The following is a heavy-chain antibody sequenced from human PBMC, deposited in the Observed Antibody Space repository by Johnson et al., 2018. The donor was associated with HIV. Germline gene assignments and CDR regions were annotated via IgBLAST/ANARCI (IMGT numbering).Heavy chain of an antibody. J-gene: IGHJ3*02. CDR1: GFTFSNAW. CDR3: TTGRLSAYSSSWADAFDI. CDR2: IKSKTDGGTT. Sequence: VQLVESGGGLVKPGGSLRLSCAASGFTFSNAWMSWVRQAPGKGLEWVGRIKSKTDGGTTDYAAPVKGRFTISRHDSKNTLYLQMNSLKTEDTAVYYCTTGRLSAYSSSWADAFDIWGQGTMVTVSP. D-gene: IGHD6-13*01. V-gene: IGHV3-15*01.